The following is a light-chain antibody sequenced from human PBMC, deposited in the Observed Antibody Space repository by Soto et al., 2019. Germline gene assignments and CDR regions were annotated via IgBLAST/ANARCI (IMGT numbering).Light chain of an antibody. CDR3: QSYDNSLSGSWV. Sequence: QSALTQPRSVSGSPGQSVTISCTGTYSDIGSYNDVSWYQHHPAKAPILMIFDVSQRPSGVPDRFSGSKSGNTASLTISGLQTEDVAHYYCQSYDNSLSGSWVFGGGTKLTVL. CDR1: YSDIGSYND. V-gene: IGLV2-11*01. J-gene: IGLJ3*02. CDR2: DVS.